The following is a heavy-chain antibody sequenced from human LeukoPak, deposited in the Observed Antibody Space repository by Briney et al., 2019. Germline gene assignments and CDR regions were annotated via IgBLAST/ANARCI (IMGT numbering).Heavy chain of an antibody. J-gene: IGHJ4*02. CDR1: GCIFTSYW. Sequence: GESLKISCKGSGCIFTSYWIGWVRQMPGKGLEWMGIIYPGDSDTRYSPSFQGQVTISADKSISTAYLQWSSLKASDTAMYYCARKAYSSGWYYFDYWGQGTLVTVSS. CDR2: IYPGDSDT. V-gene: IGHV5-51*01. CDR3: ARKAYSSGWYYFDY. D-gene: IGHD6-19*01.